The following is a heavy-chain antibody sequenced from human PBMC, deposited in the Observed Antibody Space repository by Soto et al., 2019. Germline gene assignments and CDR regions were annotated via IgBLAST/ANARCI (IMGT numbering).Heavy chain of an antibody. Sequence: EVQVVESGSGVVQPGGPLRLSCAASGFTVSNNYMTWVRQAPGKGLEWVSLIYSRGGTDYADFVKGRFTISRDNSKNMVYLQMNSLRVEDKAVYYGARGGSGSQTVGYWGQGARVTVSS. CDR3: ARGGSGSQTVGY. J-gene: IGHJ4*02. CDR1: GFTVSNNY. CDR2: IYSRGGT. D-gene: IGHD1-26*01. V-gene: IGHV3-66*01.